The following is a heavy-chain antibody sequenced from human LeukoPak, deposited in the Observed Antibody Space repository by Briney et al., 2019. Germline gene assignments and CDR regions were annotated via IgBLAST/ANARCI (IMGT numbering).Heavy chain of an antibody. CDR3: AKGGAYDLLTGSDFDH. CDR1: GFCFSSRA. D-gene: IGHD3-9*01. V-gene: IGHV3-23*01. Sequence: PGGSLRLSCAASGFCFSSRAMSWVRQAPGKGLEWVSSISGSGGSSAYADSVKGRFTITRDSSKNTLYLQMNSLRAEDTAVQYCAKGGAYDLLTGSDFDHWGQGTLVTVSS. CDR2: ISGSGGSS. J-gene: IGHJ4*02.